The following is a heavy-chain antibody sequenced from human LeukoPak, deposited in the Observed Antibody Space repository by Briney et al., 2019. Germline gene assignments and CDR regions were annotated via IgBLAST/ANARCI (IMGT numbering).Heavy chain of an antibody. Sequence: SETLSLTCTVSGGSISSYYWSWIRQPPGKGLEWVGYIYYSGSTNYNPSLKSRVTISVDTSKNQFSLKLSSVTAADTAVYYCARYAWLQFRSFDYWGQGPLVTVSS. CDR2: IYYSGST. V-gene: IGHV4-59*01. CDR3: ARYAWLQFRSFDY. J-gene: IGHJ4*02. D-gene: IGHD5-24*01. CDR1: GGSISSYY.